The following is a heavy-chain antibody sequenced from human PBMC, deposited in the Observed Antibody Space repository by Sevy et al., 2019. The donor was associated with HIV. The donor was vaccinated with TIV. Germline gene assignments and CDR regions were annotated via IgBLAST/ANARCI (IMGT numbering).Heavy chain of an antibody. CDR3: ARRYFDL. CDR2: IRQDGNEL. J-gene: IGHJ4*02. Sequence: GGSLRLSCAASGFTFSSYSMNWVRQAPGQGLEWVANIRQDGNELYYADSVKGRFTISRDNAKESLFLQMTNLRVEDTAIYYCARRYFDLWGQGTLVTVSS. CDR1: GFTFSSYS. V-gene: IGHV3-7*01.